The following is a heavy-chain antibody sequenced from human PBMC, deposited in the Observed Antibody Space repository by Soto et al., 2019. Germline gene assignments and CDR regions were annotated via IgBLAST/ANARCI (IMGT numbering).Heavy chain of an antibody. D-gene: IGHD3-16*01. V-gene: IGHV3-73*01. J-gene: IGHJ4*02. CDR2: IRSKANSYAT. CDR3: TRRGSYYYVWASSLPFDY. Sequence: GGSLRLSCAASGFTFSGSAMHWVRQASGKGLEWVGRIRSKANSYATAYAASVKGRFTISRDDSKNTAYLQMNSLKTEDTAVYYCTRRGSYYYVWASSLPFDYWGQRTLVTVSS. CDR1: GFTFSGSA.